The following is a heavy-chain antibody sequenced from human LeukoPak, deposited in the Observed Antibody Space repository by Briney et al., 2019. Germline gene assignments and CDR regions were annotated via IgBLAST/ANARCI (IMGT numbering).Heavy chain of an antibody. Sequence: PGGSLRLSCAASGFTFTNYWMHWVRHAPGKGLVWVSRIDGPGSVTTYADSVKGRFTMSRDNAKNILSLQMNSLRAEDTAVYYCGRASGWYCVDGECYTRDFDYWGQGTLVTVSS. CDR1: GFTFTNYW. J-gene: IGHJ4*02. D-gene: IGHD2-8*01. CDR3: GRASGWYCVDGECYTRDFDY. V-gene: IGHV3-74*03. CDR2: IDGPGSVT.